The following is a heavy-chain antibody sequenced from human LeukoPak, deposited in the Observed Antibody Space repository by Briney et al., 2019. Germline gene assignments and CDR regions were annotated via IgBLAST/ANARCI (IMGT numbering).Heavy chain of an antibody. CDR3: AKDSISVSGNYLLGGTFDF. CDR2: IRYVGINK. Sequence: WGSLRLSCAASGFTFSSYGMSWVRQAPGKGLEWVSFIRYVGINKYYADSVKGRFTISRDNSKNIVYLQMNSLRAEDTAVYYCAKDSISVSGNYLLGGTFDFWGQGTLVAVSS. V-gene: IGHV3-30*02. CDR1: GFTFSSYG. J-gene: IGHJ4*02. D-gene: IGHD3-22*01.